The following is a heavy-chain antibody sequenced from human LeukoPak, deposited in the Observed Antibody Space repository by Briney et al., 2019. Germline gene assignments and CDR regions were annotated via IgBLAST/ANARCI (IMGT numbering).Heavy chain of an antibody. V-gene: IGHV1-46*01. CDR3: ATQIGYSYGLF. D-gene: IGHD5-18*01. J-gene: IGHJ4*02. CDR1: GYPFTSYY. Sequence: GASVKVSCKASGYPFTSYYIHWVRQAPGQGLEWVGIINIPSGGSTSYGQKFQGRVTMTRDTSTSTVYMELSSLRSEDTAVYYCATQIGYSYGLFWGQGTLVTVSS. CDR2: INIPSGGST.